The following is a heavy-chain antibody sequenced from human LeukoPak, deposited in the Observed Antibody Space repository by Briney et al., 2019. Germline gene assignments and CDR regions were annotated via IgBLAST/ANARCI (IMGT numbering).Heavy chain of an antibody. D-gene: IGHD1-7*01. V-gene: IGHV3-30*04. CDR1: GFTFSSYP. Sequence: PGGSLRLSCAASGFTFSSYPMHWVRQAPGKGLEWVAVIPYDGRNEYYADSVKGRFTISRDNFKNTLYLQMNSLRAEDTAVYYCARDQTGTFDYWGQGTLVTVSS. J-gene: IGHJ4*02. CDR3: ARDQTGTFDY. CDR2: IPYDGRNE.